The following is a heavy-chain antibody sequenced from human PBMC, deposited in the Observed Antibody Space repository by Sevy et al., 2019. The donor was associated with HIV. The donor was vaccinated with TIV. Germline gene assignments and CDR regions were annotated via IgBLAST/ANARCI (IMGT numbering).Heavy chain of an antibody. CDR2: IYYSGST. D-gene: IGHD3-16*01. CDR3: GGGQGAFDI. Sequence: SETLSLTCTVSGGSISSGGYYWSWIRQHPGKGLEWIGYIYYSGSTYYNPSLKSRVTISVDTSKNQFSLRLSSVTAADTAGYYCGGGQGAFDIWGQGTMVTVSS. CDR1: GGSISSGGYY. V-gene: IGHV4-31*03. J-gene: IGHJ3*02.